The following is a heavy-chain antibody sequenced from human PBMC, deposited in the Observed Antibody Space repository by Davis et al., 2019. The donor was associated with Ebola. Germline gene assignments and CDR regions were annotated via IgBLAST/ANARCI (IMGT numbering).Heavy chain of an antibody. CDR2: IYYSGST. J-gene: IGHJ6*02. CDR3: AREARQYYYYGMDV. D-gene: IGHD6-6*01. Sequence: GSLRLSCAVYGGSFSGYYWSWIRQPPGKGLEWIGYIYYSGSTNYNPSLKSRVTISVDTSKNQFSLKLSSVTAADTAVYYCAREARQYYYYGMDVWGQGTTVTVSS. CDR1: GGSFSGYY. V-gene: IGHV4-59*01.